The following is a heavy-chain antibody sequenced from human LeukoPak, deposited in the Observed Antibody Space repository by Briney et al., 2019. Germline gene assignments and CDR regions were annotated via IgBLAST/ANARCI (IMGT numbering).Heavy chain of an antibody. CDR2: ICYSGST. CDR1: GGSISSYY. Sequence: SETLSLTCTVSGGSISSYYWSWIRQPPGKGLEWIGYICYSGSTNYNPSLKSRVTISVDTSKNQFSLKLSSVTAADTAVYYCARRGGYCSSTSCYRGYYFDYWGQGTLVTVSS. J-gene: IGHJ4*02. CDR3: ARRGGYCSSTSCYRGYYFDY. D-gene: IGHD2-2*01. V-gene: IGHV4-59*08.